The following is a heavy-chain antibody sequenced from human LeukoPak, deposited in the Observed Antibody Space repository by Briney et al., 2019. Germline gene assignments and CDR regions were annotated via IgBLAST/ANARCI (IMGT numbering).Heavy chain of an antibody. Sequence: GGSLRLSCAASGFTFSSYSTNWVRQAPGQGLEWVSYITSDSVTMFYADSVKGRFTASRDNVENSMYLQMNSLRAEDTAVYYCARVALRPIDYSNPEFDPWGQGTLVTVSS. CDR3: ARVALRPIDYSNPEFDP. D-gene: IGHD4-11*01. CDR2: ITSDSVTM. CDR1: GFTFSSYS. V-gene: IGHV3-48*01. J-gene: IGHJ5*02.